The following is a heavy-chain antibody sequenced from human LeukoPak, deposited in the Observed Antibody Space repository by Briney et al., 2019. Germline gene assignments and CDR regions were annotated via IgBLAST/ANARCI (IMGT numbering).Heavy chain of an antibody. D-gene: IGHD6-19*01. CDR2: IKQDGSEK. Sequence: GGSLRLSCAASGFTFSSYWMSWVRQAPGKRLEWVANIKQDGSEKYYVDSVKGRFTISRDNAENSLYLQMNSLRAEDTAVYYCARALDSSGWYFDYWGQGTLVTVSS. CDR1: GFTFSSYW. J-gene: IGHJ4*02. V-gene: IGHV3-7*01. CDR3: ARALDSSGWYFDY.